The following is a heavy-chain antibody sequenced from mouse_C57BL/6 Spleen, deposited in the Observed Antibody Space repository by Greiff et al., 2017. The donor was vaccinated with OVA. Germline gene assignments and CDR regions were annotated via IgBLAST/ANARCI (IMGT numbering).Heavy chain of an antibody. CDR1: GYTFTDYN. CDR2: INPNNGGT. Sequence: VQLQQSGPELVKPGASVKMSCKASGYTFTDYNMHWVKQSHGKSLEWIGYINPNNGGTSYNQKFKGKATLTVNKSSSTAYMELRSLTSEDSAVYYCARPRQLRLDYAMDYWGQGTSVTVSS. V-gene: IGHV1-22*01. D-gene: IGHD3-2*02. CDR3: ARPRQLRLDYAMDY. J-gene: IGHJ4*01.